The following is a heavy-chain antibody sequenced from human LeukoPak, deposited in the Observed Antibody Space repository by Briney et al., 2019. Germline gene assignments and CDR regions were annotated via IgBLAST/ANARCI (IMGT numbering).Heavy chain of an antibody. J-gene: IGHJ3*02. CDR3: ARVATMVRVPLDALDI. Sequence: GGSLRLSCAVSGFTFSSYGMHWVRQAPGKGLEWVAVISYDGSNKYYADSVKGRFTISRDNAKNSLYLQMNSLRAEDTAVYYCARVATMVRVPLDALDIWGQGTMVSVSS. CDR2: ISYDGSNK. CDR1: GFTFSSYG. V-gene: IGHV3-30*03. D-gene: IGHD3-10*01.